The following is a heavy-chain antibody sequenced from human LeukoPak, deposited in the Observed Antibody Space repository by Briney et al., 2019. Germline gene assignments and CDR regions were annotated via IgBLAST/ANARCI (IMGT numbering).Heavy chain of an antibody. Sequence: SCKASGGTFGSYAMHWVRQAPGKGLEWVAVISYDGSNKYYADSVKGRFTISRDNSKNTLYLQMNSLRAEDTAVYYCAGASLQPAAAIPPWGYWGQGTLVTVSS. CDR3: AGASLQPAAAIPPWGY. CDR2: ISYDGSNK. D-gene: IGHD2-2*02. J-gene: IGHJ4*02. V-gene: IGHV3-30-3*01. CDR1: GGTFGSYA.